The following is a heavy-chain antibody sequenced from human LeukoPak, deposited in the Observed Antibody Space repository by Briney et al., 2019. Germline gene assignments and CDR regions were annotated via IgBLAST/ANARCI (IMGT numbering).Heavy chain of an antibody. D-gene: IGHD4-17*01. Sequence: GASVKVSCKASGCTFTGYYMHWVRQAPGQGLEWMGIINPSGGSTSYAQKFQGRVTMTRDMSTSTVYMELSSLRSEDTAVYYCARGHGDYGFFDYWGQGTLVTVSS. CDR2: INPSGGST. CDR1: GCTFTGYY. CDR3: ARGHGDYGFFDY. V-gene: IGHV1-46*01. J-gene: IGHJ4*02.